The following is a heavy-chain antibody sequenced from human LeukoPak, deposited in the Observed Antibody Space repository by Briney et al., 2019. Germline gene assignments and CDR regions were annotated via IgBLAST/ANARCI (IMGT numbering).Heavy chain of an antibody. CDR3: ARDVGYCSGGSCYSYSSYYYYYYMDV. CDR2: INHSGST. V-gene: IGHV4-34*01. CDR1: GGSFSGYY. D-gene: IGHD2-15*01. Sequence: PSETLSLTCAVYGGSFSGYYWSWIRQPPGKGLEWIGEINHSGSTNYNPSLKSRVTISVDTSKNQFSLKLSSVTAADTAVYYCARDVGYCSGGSCYSYSSYYYYYYMDVWGKGTTVTVSS. J-gene: IGHJ6*03.